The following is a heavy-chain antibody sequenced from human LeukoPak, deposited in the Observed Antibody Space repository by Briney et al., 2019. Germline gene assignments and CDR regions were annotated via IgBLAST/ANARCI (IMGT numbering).Heavy chain of an antibody. CDR1: GDSVSSNSAA. Sequence: SQTLSLTCAISGDSVSSNSAAWNWIRQSPSRGLEWLGRTYYRSKWYYDSVVSLKSRITIIPDTSKNQFSLQLSSVTPEDTAVYYCAGGTYSGYDSWGQGTLVTVSS. J-gene: IGHJ5*02. V-gene: IGHV6-1*01. CDR3: AGGTYSGYDS. CDR2: TYYRSKWYY. D-gene: IGHD5-12*01.